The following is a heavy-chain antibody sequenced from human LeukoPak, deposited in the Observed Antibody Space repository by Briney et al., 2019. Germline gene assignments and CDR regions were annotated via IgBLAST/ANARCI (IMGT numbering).Heavy chain of an antibody. J-gene: IGHJ4*02. V-gene: IGHV3-53*01. CDR1: GFTFTNAW. D-gene: IGHD3-10*01. Sequence: AGGSLRLSCAASGFTFTNAWMSWVRQAPGKGLEWVSVIYSGGRTYYADSVKGRFTISRDNSKNTLYLQMSSLRVEDTAVYYCAREYYYGSGTYPYFDCWGQGTLVTVSS. CDR2: IYSGGRT. CDR3: AREYYYGSGTYPYFDC.